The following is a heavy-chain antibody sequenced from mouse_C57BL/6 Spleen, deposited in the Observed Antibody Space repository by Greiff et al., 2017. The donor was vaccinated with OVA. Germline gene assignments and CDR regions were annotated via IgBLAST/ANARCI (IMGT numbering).Heavy chain of an antibody. CDR1: GFNIKDYY. D-gene: IGHD1-1*01. CDR2: IDPEDGET. J-gene: IGHJ2*01. Sequence: EVKLMESGAELVKPGASVKLSCTASGFNIKDYYMHWVKQRTEQGLEWIGRIDPEDGETKYAPKFQGKATITADTSSNTAYLQLSSLTSEDTAVYYCASRLITPVVADYWGQGTTLTVSS. V-gene: IGHV14-2*01. CDR3: ASRLITPVVADY.